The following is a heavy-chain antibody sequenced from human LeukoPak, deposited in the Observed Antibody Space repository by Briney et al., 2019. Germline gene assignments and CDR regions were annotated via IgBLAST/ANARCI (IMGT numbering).Heavy chain of an antibody. D-gene: IGHD3-22*01. CDR3: ARGNDSSGYYFDY. Sequence: SETLSLTCAVSGGSISSSNWWSWVRQPPGKGLEWIGEIYHSGSTNYNPSLKSRVTISVDKSKNQFSLKLSSVTAADTAVYYCARGNDSSGYYFDYWGQGTLVTVSS. CDR1: GGSISSSNW. CDR2: IYHSGST. J-gene: IGHJ4*02. V-gene: IGHV4-4*02.